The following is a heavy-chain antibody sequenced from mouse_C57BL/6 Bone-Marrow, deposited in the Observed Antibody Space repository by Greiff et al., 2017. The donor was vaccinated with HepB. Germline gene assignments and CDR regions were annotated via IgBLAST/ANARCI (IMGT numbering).Heavy chain of an antibody. CDR2: IYHGDGDT. V-gene: IGHV1-82*01. D-gene: IGHD1-1*01. CDR1: GYAFSSSW. J-gene: IGHJ2*01. Sequence: VMLVESGPELVKPGDSVKISCKASGYAFSSSWMNWVKQRPGKGLEWIGRIYHGDGDTNYHGKFQGKATLTADKSSSTAYMQRSSLTSEDSAVYFCARSEYYGSSLDYWGQGTTRTVSS. CDR3: ARSEYYGSSLDY.